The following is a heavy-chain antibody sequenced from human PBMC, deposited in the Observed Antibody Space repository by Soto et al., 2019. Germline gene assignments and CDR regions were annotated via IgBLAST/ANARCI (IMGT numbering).Heavy chain of an antibody. CDR1: GGTFSSYA. J-gene: IGHJ6*02. CDR3: ARKGEMATISYYYYGMDV. CDR2: IIPIFGTA. Sequence: SVKVSCKASGGTFSSYAISWVRQAHGQGLEWMGGIIPIFGTANYAQKFQGRVTITADESTSTAYMELSSLRSEDTAVYYCARKGEMATISYYYYGMDVWGQGTTVTVSS. V-gene: IGHV1-69*13. D-gene: IGHD5-12*01.